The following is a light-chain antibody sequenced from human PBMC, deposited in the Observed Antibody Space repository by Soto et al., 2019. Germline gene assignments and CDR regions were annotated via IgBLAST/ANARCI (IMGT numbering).Light chain of an antibody. CDR3: QQYNSWPSFT. CDR1: QSISSNY. V-gene: IGKV3-20*01. CDR2: GAS. Sequence: IVLTQSPGTLSLSPGERSTLSLMASQSISSNYLAWYQQKPGQAPRLLIYGASTRATGIPDRFSGSGSGTDFTLTIVSLQSEDFAVYYCQQYNSWPSFTFGQGTRLEI. J-gene: IGKJ5*01.